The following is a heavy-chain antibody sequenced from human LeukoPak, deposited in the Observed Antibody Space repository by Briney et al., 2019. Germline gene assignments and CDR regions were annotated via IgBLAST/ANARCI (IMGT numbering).Heavy chain of an antibody. D-gene: IGHD3-3*01. J-gene: IGHJ4*02. Sequence: GASVKVSCKASGYTFTSYYMHWVRQAPGQGLEWMGIINPSGGSTSYAQKFQGRVTMTRDTSTSTVYMELSSLRSEDTAVYYCARDRLAGSTYYGQLYYWGQGTLVTVSS. V-gene: IGHV1-46*01. CDR1: GYTFTSYY. CDR3: ARDRLAGSTYYGQLYY. CDR2: INPSGGST.